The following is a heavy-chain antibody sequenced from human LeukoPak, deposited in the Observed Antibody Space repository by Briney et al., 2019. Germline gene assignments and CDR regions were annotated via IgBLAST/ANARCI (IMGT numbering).Heavy chain of an antibody. CDR1: GFTFSNYW. J-gene: IGHJ4*02. CDR3: ARLMTDVGTYSYYFDN. Sequence: GGSLRLSCVASGFTFSNYWMIWVRQAPGKGLEWVADIKYDSSDNFYVDSVKGRFTISRDNAQSSVYLQMNSLRAEDTAVYYCARLMTDVGTYSYYFDNWGQGTLVTVSS. D-gene: IGHD4-23*01. V-gene: IGHV3-7*01. CDR2: IKYDSSDN.